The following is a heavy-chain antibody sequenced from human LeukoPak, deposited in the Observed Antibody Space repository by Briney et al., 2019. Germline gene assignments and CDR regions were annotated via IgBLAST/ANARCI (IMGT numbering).Heavy chain of an antibody. J-gene: IGHJ4*02. D-gene: IGHD3-22*01. CDR3: AKFPNYYDSSGYLP. CDR2: ISGSGGST. CDR1: GFTFSHA. V-gene: IGHV3-23*01. Sequence: PSGGSLRLSCEASGFTFSHAWMSWVRQAPGKGLEWVSAISGSGGSTYYADSVKGRFTISRDNSKNTLYLQMNSLRAEDTAVYYCAKFPNYYDSSGYLPWGQGTLVTVSS.